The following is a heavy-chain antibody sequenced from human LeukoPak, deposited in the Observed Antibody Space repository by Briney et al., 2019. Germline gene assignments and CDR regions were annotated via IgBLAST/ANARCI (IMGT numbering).Heavy chain of an antibody. V-gene: IGHV4-34*01. Sequence: SETLSLTCAVYGGSFSGYYWSWIRQPPGKGLEWIGEINHSGSTNYNPSLKSRVTISVDTSKNQFSLKLSSVTAADTAVYYCARVSAAVVVTPNYFDYWGQGTLVAVSS. CDR1: GGSFSGYY. D-gene: IGHD3-22*01. CDR2: INHSGST. CDR3: ARVSAAVVVTPNYFDY. J-gene: IGHJ4*02.